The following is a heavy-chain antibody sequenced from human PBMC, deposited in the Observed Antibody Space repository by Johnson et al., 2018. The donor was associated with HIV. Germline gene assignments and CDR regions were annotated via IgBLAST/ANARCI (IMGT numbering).Heavy chain of an antibody. CDR1: GFTFSSYW. V-gene: IGHV3-74*02. Sequence: VQLVESGGGLVQPGGYLRLSCAASGFTFSSYWMHWVRQAPGKGLEWVSGISGNSATIGYADSLEGRLTISRDNTKNTLYLQMNCLRAEDTAVYYCARPNFLYENDAFDIWGQGTMVTVSS. CDR2: ISGNSATI. CDR3: ARPNFLYENDAFDI. J-gene: IGHJ3*02. D-gene: IGHD2-2*02.